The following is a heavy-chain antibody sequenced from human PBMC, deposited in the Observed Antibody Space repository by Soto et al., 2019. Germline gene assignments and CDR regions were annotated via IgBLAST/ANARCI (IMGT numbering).Heavy chain of an antibody. CDR2: ISPYSGST. Sequence: ASVKVSCKASGYPFTGYYLHWVRQTPGQGRLEWMGWISPYSGSTNYAQKFRGRVTLTRDTSISTAYMEVNRLRFDDTAVFYCARGIPYSISWDGSYYFDYWGQGTLVTVSS. V-gene: IGHV1-2*02. J-gene: IGHJ4*02. D-gene: IGHD6-13*01. CDR1: GYPFTGYY. CDR3: ARGIPYSISWDGSYYFDY.